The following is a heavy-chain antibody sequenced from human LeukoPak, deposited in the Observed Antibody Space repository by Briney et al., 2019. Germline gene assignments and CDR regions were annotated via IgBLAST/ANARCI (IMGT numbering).Heavy chain of an antibody. D-gene: IGHD2-2*01. CDR3: ARGGHCSTTSCSNYDGMDV. CDR1: GFTVNSNY. Sequence: GGSLRLSCAASGFTVNSNYMSWVRQAPGKGLEWVSVIYSGGDTYYADSVKGRFTISRDNSKNTLYLQMNSLRAEDTAVYFCARGGHCSTTSCSNYDGMDVWGQGTTLTVSS. CDR2: IYSGGDT. V-gene: IGHV3-53*01. J-gene: IGHJ6*02.